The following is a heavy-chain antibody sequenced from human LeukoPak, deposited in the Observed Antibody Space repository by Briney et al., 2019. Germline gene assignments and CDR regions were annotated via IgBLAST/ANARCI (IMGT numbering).Heavy chain of an antibody. Sequence: PGRSLRLPCAASGFTFSSYAMHWVRQAPGKGLEWVAVISYDGSNKYYADSVKGRFTISRDNSKNTLYLQMNSLRAEDTAVYYCARGGPWYYDSSDFGMDVWGQGTTVTVSS. CDR3: ARGGPWYYDSSDFGMDV. CDR2: ISYDGSNK. J-gene: IGHJ6*02. D-gene: IGHD3-22*01. CDR1: GFTFSSYA. V-gene: IGHV3-30*04.